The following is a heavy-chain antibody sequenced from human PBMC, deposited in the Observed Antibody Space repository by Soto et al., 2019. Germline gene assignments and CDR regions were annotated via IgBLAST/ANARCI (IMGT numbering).Heavy chain of an antibody. CDR2: INHSGST. CDR1: GGSFSGYY. CDR3: ARIGGWWRLGELLSCMDV. Sequence: SETLPLTCADYGGSFSGYYWSWIRQPPGKGLEWIGEINHSGSTNYNPSLKSRVTISVDTSKNQFSLKLSSVTAADTAVYYCARIGGWWRLGELLSCMDVWGQGTTVTVSS. J-gene: IGHJ6*02. D-gene: IGHD3-10*01. V-gene: IGHV4-34*01.